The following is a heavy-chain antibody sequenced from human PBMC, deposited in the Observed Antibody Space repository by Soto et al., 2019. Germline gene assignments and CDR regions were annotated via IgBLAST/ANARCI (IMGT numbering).Heavy chain of an antibody. Sequence: GASVKVSCKASGYTFTSYGISWVRQAPGQGLEWMGWISAYNGNTNYAQKLQGRVTMTTDTSTSTAYMELRSLRSDDTAVYYCARDGAGYCSGGSCSPKHYYYYYMDVWGKGTTVTVSS. V-gene: IGHV1-18*01. CDR3: ARDGAGYCSGGSCSPKHYYYYYMDV. D-gene: IGHD2-15*01. CDR2: ISAYNGNT. CDR1: GYTFTSYG. J-gene: IGHJ6*03.